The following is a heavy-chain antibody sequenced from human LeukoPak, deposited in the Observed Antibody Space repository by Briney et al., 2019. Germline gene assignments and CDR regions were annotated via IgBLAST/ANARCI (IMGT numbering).Heavy chain of an antibody. CDR1: GVTFRDYW. CDR3: ARPLNRVFHY. CDR2: INPGGSEG. Sequence: PGGSLRLSCAASGVTFRDYWMTWGRQAPGKGLEWVANINPGGSEGFNVASVLGRFTISRDNAKQSLFLQMNSLRVEDTAVYYCARPLNRVFHYWGQGTLVTVSS. V-gene: IGHV3-7*03. J-gene: IGHJ4*02. D-gene: IGHD1-14*01.